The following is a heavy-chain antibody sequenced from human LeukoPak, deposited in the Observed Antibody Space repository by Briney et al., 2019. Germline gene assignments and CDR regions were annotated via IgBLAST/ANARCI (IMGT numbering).Heavy chain of an antibody. Sequence: ASVTVSCKASGYAFTSYGISWVRHAPGQGLEWMGWISAYNGNTNYAQKLQGRVTMTTDTSTSTAYMELRSLRSDDTAVYYCARYRYSGSYAHWGQGTLVTVSS. CDR2: ISAYNGNT. CDR1: GYAFTSYG. D-gene: IGHD1-26*01. V-gene: IGHV1-18*01. J-gene: IGHJ4*02. CDR3: ARYRYSGSYAH.